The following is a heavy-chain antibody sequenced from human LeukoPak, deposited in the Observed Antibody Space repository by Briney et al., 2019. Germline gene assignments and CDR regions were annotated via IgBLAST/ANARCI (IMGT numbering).Heavy chain of an antibody. V-gene: IGHV3-30*02. D-gene: IGHD2-2*01. CDR2: IWDDGSNK. CDR1: GFTFSSYG. CDR3: AKEGTAQISTWYDN. Sequence: GGSLRLSCAASGFTFSSYGMHWVRQAPGKGLEWVAVIWDDGSNKDYADSVKGRFTISRDNSRNTLFLQMNSLSPDDTAVYYCAKEGTAQISTWYDNWGQGTLVTVSS. J-gene: IGHJ4*02.